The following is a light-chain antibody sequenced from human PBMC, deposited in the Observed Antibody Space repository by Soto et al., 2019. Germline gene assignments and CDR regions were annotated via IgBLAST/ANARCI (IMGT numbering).Light chain of an antibody. V-gene: IGKV3-20*01. J-gene: IGKJ4*01. Sequence: EIVLTQSPGTLSLSPGERATLSCRASQSVGNNYLAWYQQKPGQAPRFLIYDASSRATGITDRFSVSGSGTDFTLTISRLEPEDFAVYYCQQYGSTPLTFGGGTKVEIK. CDR3: QQYGSTPLT. CDR2: DAS. CDR1: QSVGNNY.